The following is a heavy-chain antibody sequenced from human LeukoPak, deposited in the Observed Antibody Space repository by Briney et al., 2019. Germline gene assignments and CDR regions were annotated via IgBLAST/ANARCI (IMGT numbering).Heavy chain of an antibody. J-gene: IGHJ4*02. CDR3: ASFGQQWLESY. CDR2: ISTDGRTT. Sequence: GGSLRLSCVASGFAPSTDWMHWVRPGPGHGLEWVSRISTDGRTTGYADSVKGRFTISRDNAKNTLFLEMNNLKVEDTAVYYCASFGQQWLESYWGLGTLVTVSS. D-gene: IGHD6-19*01. CDR1: GFAPSTDW. V-gene: IGHV3-74*01.